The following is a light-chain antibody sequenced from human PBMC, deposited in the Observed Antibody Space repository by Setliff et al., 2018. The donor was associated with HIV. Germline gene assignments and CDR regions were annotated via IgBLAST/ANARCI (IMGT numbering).Light chain of an antibody. CDR3: QHSYTPYT. Sequence: DIQMTQSPSTLSAFVGGRVTITCRASQSISDRLAWYQQKPGTAPKLLIYQASILESGVPSRFRGSGSGTEFTLTISSLQSDDIATYFCQHSYTPYTFGQGTKVDIK. CDR1: QSISDR. J-gene: IGKJ2*01. CDR2: QAS. V-gene: IGKV1-5*03.